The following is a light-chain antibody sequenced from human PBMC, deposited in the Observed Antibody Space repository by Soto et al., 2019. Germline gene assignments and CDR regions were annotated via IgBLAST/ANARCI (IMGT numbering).Light chain of an antibody. Sequence: QSVLTQPPSVSGAPGQRVTISCTGSGSTIGAPYDVHWYQQLPGTAPKLLIYDDTHRPSGVPDRFSVSRSGTSASLAISGLQAEDEADYYCQSYDSSLSVVFGGGTKLTVL. CDR1: GSTIGAPYD. V-gene: IGLV1-40*01. CDR2: DDT. CDR3: QSYDSSLSVV. J-gene: IGLJ2*01.